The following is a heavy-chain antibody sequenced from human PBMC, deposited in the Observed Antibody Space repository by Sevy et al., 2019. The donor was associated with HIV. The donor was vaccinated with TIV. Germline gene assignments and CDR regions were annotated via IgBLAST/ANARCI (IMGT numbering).Heavy chain of an antibody. CDR3: ARGPRCSGGSCTSHWYFDL. V-gene: IGHV1-8*01. J-gene: IGHJ2*01. Sequence: ASVKVSCKASGYTFTSYDINWVRQATGQGLEWMGWMNHNSGNTGYAQKFQGRVTMTRNTSISTAYMERSSLRSADTAVYYCARGPRCSGGSCTSHWYFDLWGRGTLVTVSS. D-gene: IGHD2-15*01. CDR2: MNHNSGNT. CDR1: GYTFTSYD.